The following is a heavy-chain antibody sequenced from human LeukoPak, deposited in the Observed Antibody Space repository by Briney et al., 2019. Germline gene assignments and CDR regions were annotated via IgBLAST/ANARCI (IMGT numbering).Heavy chain of an antibody. CDR3: ARVRLGTPYYYYYGMDV. J-gene: IGHJ6*02. Sequence: EAGGSLRLSCAASGFTFSSYAMSWVRQAPGKGLEWVAVIWYDGSNKYYADSVKGRFTISRDNSKNTLYLQMNSLRAEDTAVYYCARVRLGTPYYYYYGMDVWGQGTTVTVSS. CDR2: IWYDGSNK. V-gene: IGHV3-33*08. CDR1: GFTFSSYA. D-gene: IGHD1-1*01.